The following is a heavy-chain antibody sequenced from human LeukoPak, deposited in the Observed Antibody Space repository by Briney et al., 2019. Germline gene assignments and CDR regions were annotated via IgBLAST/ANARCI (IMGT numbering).Heavy chain of an antibody. D-gene: IGHD3-3*01. CDR3: ASKVVDDFWSGYYYYYYYMDV. CDR2: IYTSGST. CDR1: DGSISSGSYY. J-gene: IGHJ6*03. Sequence: SETLSLTCTVSDGSISSGSYYWSWIRQPAGKGLEWIGRIYTSGSTNYNPSLKSRVTISVDTSKNRFSLKLSSVTAADTAVYYCASKVVDDFWSGYYYYYYYMDVWGKGTTVTVSS. V-gene: IGHV4-61*02.